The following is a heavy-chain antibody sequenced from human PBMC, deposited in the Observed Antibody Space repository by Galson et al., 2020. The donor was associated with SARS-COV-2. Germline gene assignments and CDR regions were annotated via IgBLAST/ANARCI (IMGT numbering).Heavy chain of an antibody. D-gene: IGHD3-16*02. V-gene: IGHV3-30*04. J-gene: IGHJ3*02. CDR1: GFTFSSYA. CDR2: ISYDGSNK. CDR3: ARALGGVIVSAFDI. Sequence: GSLRLSCAASGFTFSSYAMHWVRQAPGKGLEWVAVISYDGSNKYYADSVKGRFTISRDNSKNTLYLQMNSLRAEDTAVYYCARALGGVIVSAFDIWGQGTMVTVSS.